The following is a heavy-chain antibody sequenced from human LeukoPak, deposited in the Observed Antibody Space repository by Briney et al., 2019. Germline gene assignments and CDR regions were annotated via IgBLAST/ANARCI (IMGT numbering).Heavy chain of an antibody. J-gene: IGHJ4*02. Sequence: SETLSLTCTVSGGSISSYYWSWIRQPAGKGLEWIGRIYTSGRTNYNPSLKSRVTISVDTSKNHFSLKLRSVTAADTAVYYCARQWYSSGWYYFDYWGQGTQVTVSS. V-gene: IGHV4-4*07. CDR2: IYTSGRT. CDR3: ARQWYSSGWYYFDY. CDR1: GGSISSYY. D-gene: IGHD6-19*01.